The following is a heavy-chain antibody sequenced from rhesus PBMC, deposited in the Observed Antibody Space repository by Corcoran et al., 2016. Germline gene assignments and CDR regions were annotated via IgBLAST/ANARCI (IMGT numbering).Heavy chain of an antibody. Sequence: EVQLVESGGGLVQPGGSLRLSCTGSGFTFSSYYMYWVRQAPGEWLGGVSAMNTGGGSTWYTDSVTGRFTSSKENAKNTLYLQMDSLRAGDTAVYYCAKDKDRSQRGGLDSWGQGVVVTVSS. D-gene: IGHD2-2*01. J-gene: IGHJ6*01. CDR3: AKDKDRSQRGGLDS. V-gene: IGHV3-8*01. CDR1: GFTFSSYY. CDR2: MNTGGGST.